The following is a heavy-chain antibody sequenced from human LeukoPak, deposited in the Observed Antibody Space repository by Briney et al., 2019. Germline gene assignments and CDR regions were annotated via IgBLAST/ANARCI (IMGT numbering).Heavy chain of an antibody. D-gene: IGHD3-22*01. CDR1: GYTLTELS. CDR3: AAVKTYYYDTSGYYFPLNAFDI. V-gene: IGHV1-24*01. CDR2: FDPEDGET. Sequence: ASVKVSCKVSGYTLTELSMHWVRQAPGQGLEWMGGFDPEDGETIYAQKFQGRVTMTEDTSTDTAYMELSSLRSEDTAVYYCAAVKTYYYDTSGYYFPLNAFDIWGQGTMVTVSS. J-gene: IGHJ3*02.